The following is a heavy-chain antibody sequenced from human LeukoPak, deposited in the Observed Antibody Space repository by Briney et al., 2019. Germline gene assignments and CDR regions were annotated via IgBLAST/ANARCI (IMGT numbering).Heavy chain of an antibody. D-gene: IGHD3-22*01. CDR2: IRYDGSNK. CDR3: AKDPTLNYYYDSSGPWVH. CDR1: GFTFSSYG. Sequence: GGSLRLSCAASGFTFSSYGMHWVRQAPGKGLEWVAFIRYDGSNKYYADSVKGRFTISRENSKNTLYLQMNSLRAEDTAVYYCAKDPTLNYYYDSSGPWVHWGQGTLVTVSS. J-gene: IGHJ4*02. V-gene: IGHV3-30*02.